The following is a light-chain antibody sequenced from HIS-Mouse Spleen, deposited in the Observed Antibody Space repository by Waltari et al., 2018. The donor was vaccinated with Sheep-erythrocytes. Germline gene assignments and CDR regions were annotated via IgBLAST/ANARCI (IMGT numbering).Light chain of an antibody. CDR2: AAS. V-gene: IGKV1-6*01. J-gene: IGKJ3*01. CDR3: LQDYNYPFT. Sequence: AIQMTQSPSSLSASVGDRVTITCRASQGIRNDLGWYQQKPGKAPKLLIYAASSLQSGVPSRFSGSGSCTDFTLTIISLQPEDFATYYCLQDYNYPFTFGPGTKVDIK. CDR1: QGIRND.